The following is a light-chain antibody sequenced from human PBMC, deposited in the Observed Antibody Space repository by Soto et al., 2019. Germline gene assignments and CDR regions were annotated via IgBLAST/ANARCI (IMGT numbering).Light chain of an antibody. CDR2: DVS. J-gene: IGKJ5*01. Sequence: EVVLTQSPVTLSLSPGERAPLSCRASQSVSSYLAWYQQKPGQAPRLLIYDVSNRATGIPARFSGSGSGTDFTLTISSLEPEDFAVYYCQQRNYWQVTFGQGTRLEI. CDR3: QQRNYWQVT. V-gene: IGKV3-11*01. CDR1: QSVSSY.